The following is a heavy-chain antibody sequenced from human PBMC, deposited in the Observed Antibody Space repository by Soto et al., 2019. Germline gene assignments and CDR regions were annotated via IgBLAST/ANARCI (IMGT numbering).Heavy chain of an antibody. D-gene: IGHD5-18*01. CDR2: IYTSGST. Sequence: LSLTCSVSGGSISRHYWSWIRQPAGKGLEWIGRIYTSGSTNHNPSLKSRVTMSVDTSKNQSSLRLNSVTAADTAVYYCAIEGYSYGMAFDPWDRGTLVTVAS. J-gene: IGHJ5*02. CDR3: AIEGYSYGMAFDP. V-gene: IGHV4-4*07. CDR1: GGSISRHY.